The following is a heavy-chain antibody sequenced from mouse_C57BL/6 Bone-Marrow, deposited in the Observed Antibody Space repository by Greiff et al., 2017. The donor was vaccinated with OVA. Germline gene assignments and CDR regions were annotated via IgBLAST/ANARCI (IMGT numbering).Heavy chain of an antibody. Sequence: EVQLVESGAELVRPGASVKLSCTASGFNIKDDYMHWVKQRPEQGLEWIGWIDPENGDTEYASKFQGKATITADTSSNTAYLQLSSLTSEDTAVYYCTVTTGFDYWGQGTTLTVSS. CDR1: GFNIKDDY. CDR2: IDPENGDT. D-gene: IGHD1-1*01. V-gene: IGHV14-4*01. J-gene: IGHJ2*01. CDR3: TVTTGFDY.